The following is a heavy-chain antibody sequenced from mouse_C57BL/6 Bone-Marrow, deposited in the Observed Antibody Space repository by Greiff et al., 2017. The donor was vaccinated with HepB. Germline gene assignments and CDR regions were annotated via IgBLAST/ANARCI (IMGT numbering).Heavy chain of an antibody. J-gene: IGHJ3*01. CDR1: GFTFSDFY. CDR3: ARDASFITTVVAPFAY. D-gene: IGHD1-1*01. CDR2: SRNKANDYTT. V-gene: IGHV7-1*01. Sequence: EVKVVESGGGLVQSGRSLRLSCATSGFTFSDFYMEWVRQAPGKGLEWIAASRNKANDYTTEYSASVKGRFIVSRDTSQSILYLQMNALRAEDTAIYYCARDASFITTVVAPFAYWGQGTLVTVSA.